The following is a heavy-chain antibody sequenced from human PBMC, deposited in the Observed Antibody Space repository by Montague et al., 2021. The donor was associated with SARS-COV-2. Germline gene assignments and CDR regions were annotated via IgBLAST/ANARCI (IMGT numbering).Heavy chain of an antibody. J-gene: IGHJ4*02. Sequence: SLRLSCAASGFTFSTFWMTWVRQVLGKGLEWVANIKQDGSEKYYVDSVKGRFTISRDNAKNSLYLQLDSLRAEDTAVYYCAKALYSGGFFFESGSDFWGQGTLVTVSS. V-gene: IGHV3-7*05. CDR2: IKQDGSEK. CDR3: AKALYSGGFFFESGSDF. D-gene: IGHD6-19*01. CDR1: GFTFSTFW.